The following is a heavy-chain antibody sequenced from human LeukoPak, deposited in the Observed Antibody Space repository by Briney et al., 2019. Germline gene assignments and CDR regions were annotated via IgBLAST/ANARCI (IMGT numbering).Heavy chain of an antibody. J-gene: IGHJ3*02. CDR1: GFNVSSHY. V-gene: IGHV3-66*02. CDR3: ASADFWSGYYTQNPYAFDI. CDR2: IYTGGST. D-gene: IGHD3-3*01. Sequence: GGSLSLFCSACGFNVSSHYMSWVRQAPGTGLEGFSVIYTGGSTYFVDSVEGRFTISRGNSKNTLYLQMNSLRAEDTAVYYCASADFWSGYYTQNPYAFDIWGQGTMVTVSS.